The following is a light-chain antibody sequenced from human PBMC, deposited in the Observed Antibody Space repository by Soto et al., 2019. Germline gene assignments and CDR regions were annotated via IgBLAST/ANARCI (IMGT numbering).Light chain of an antibody. J-gene: IGLJ1*01. CDR2: EVS. V-gene: IGLV2-8*01. CDR1: SSDVGGYNY. CDR3: SSYAGSNLYV. Sequence: QSVLTQPPSASGSPGQSVTISCTGTSSDVGGYNYVSWYQQHPGKAPKLMIYEVSKRPSGVPDRFSGSKSGNTASLTVSGLQAEDEADYYCSSYAGSNLYVFRTGSKATV.